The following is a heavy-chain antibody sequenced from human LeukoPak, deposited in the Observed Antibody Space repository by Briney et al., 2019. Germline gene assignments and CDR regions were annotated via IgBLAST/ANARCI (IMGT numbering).Heavy chain of an antibody. Sequence: SETLSLACTVSGGSISSYYWGWIRQPPGKGLEWVGYIHTSGSTNYSPSLKSRVTISVDTSKNQFSLKMSSMTAADTAVYYCARHVYSSSWYGYYYYYMDVWGKGTTVTVSS. D-gene: IGHD6-13*01. J-gene: IGHJ6*03. CDR1: GGSISSYY. V-gene: IGHV4-4*09. CDR2: IHTSGST. CDR3: ARHVYSSSWYGYYYYYMDV.